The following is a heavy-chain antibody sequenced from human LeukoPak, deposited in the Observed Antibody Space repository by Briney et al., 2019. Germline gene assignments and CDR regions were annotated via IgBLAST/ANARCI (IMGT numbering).Heavy chain of an antibody. CDR2: ISSSSSYI. V-gene: IGHV3-21*01. Sequence: GGSLRLSCAASGFTFSSYSMNWVRQAPGKVLEWVSSISSSSSYIYYADSVKGRFTISRDNDKNSLYLQMNSLRAEDTAVYYCARDYTRGIAARPLNWFDPWGQGTLVTVSS. CDR3: ARDYTRGIAARPLNWFDP. J-gene: IGHJ5*02. D-gene: IGHD6-6*01. CDR1: GFTFSSYS.